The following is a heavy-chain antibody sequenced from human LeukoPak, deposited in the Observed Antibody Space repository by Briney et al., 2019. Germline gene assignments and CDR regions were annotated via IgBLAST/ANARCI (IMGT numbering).Heavy chain of an antibody. CDR3: ARGFPPGSGSRGSHAFDV. CDR2: INYGGST. Sequence: SETLSLTCAVSEMSFSAYYWNWIRQSPGKGHEWIGEINYGGSTKYTPSLEGRGTILIDTSKNQFSLKLTSVTAADTAVYYCARGFPPGSGSRGSHAFDVWGQGTMVTVSS. CDR1: EMSFSAYY. V-gene: IGHV4-34*01. D-gene: IGHD6-19*01. J-gene: IGHJ3*01.